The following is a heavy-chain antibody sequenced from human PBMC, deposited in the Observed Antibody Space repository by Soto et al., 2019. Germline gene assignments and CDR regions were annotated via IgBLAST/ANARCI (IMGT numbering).Heavy chain of an antibody. J-gene: IGHJ5*01. V-gene: IGHV3-48*03. D-gene: IGHD6-13*01. CDR1: GFTFSSYE. Sequence: GGSLRLSCAVFGFTFSSYEMNWVRQAQGKGLEWVSYISSRGGTIYYAESVKGRFTISRDNAKNSLNLQMNSLRAEDTAIYYCARGTATGNWGWFDSWGQGSLVTVSS. CDR2: ISSRGGTI. CDR3: ARGTATGNWGWFDS.